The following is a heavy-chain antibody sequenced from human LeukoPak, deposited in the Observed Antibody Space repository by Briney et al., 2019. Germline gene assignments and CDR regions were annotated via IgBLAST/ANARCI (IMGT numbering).Heavy chain of an antibody. Sequence: SGGSLRLSCVVSGITFSSYEMNWVRQAPGKGLEWVSYISTSGSTIYYADSVKGRFTISRDNAKNSLYLQMNGLRAEDTAIYYCASPQWLAFWGQGTLVTVSP. J-gene: IGHJ4*02. V-gene: IGHV3-48*03. D-gene: IGHD6-19*01. CDR3: ASPQWLAF. CDR2: ISTSGSTI. CDR1: GITFSSYE.